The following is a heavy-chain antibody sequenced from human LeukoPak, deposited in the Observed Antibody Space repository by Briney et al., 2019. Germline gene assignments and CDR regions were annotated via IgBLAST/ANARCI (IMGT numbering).Heavy chain of an antibody. CDR2: VYSSGTT. Sequence: SETLSLTCTVCGGSISNAYWAWIRQPVGKGLEWIGRVYSSGTTNYNPSLKSRVTISVDTSKNQFSLKLNSVTAADTAVYYCAKSNGYRLVDIWGQGTVVTVSS. CDR1: GGSISNAY. V-gene: IGHV4-4*07. CDR3: AKSNGYRLVDI. J-gene: IGHJ3*02. D-gene: IGHD3-16*02.